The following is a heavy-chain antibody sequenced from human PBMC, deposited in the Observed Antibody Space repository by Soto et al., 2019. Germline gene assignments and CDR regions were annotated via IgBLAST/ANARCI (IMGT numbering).Heavy chain of an antibody. Sequence: QVQLVQSGAEVKKPGSSVKVSCKASGGTFSSYAIIWVRQAPGQGLEWMGGIIPIFGTANYAQKFQGRVTITADESTSTAYMELSSLRSEDTAVYYCARVYYGSGSRYYYYYGMDVWGQGTTVTVSS. J-gene: IGHJ6*02. CDR1: GGTFSSYA. CDR2: IIPIFGTA. V-gene: IGHV1-69*01. D-gene: IGHD3-10*01. CDR3: ARVYYGSGSRYYYYYGMDV.